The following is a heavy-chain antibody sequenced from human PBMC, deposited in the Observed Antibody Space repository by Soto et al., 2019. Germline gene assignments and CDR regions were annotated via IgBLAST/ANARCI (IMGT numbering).Heavy chain of an antibody. J-gene: IGHJ6*03. CDR1: GFTFSSYW. CDR2: INSDGSST. Sequence: EVQLVESGGGLVQPGGSLRLSCAASGFTFSSYWMHWVRQAPGKGLVWVSRINSDGSSTSYADSVKGRFTISRDNAKNTLYLQMNSLRAEDTAVYYCARDGASSSWYVYYYYYMDVWGKGTTVTVSS. CDR3: ARDGASSSWYVYYYYYMDV. D-gene: IGHD6-13*01. V-gene: IGHV3-74*01.